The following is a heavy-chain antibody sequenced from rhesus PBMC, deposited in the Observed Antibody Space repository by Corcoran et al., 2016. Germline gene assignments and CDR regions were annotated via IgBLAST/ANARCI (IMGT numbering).Heavy chain of an antibody. J-gene: IGHJ4*01. V-gene: IGHV4S7*01. CDR1: GGSISGGYY. D-gene: IGHD4-29*01. CDR3: ARISGSSYFCDY. Sequence: QVQLQESGPGLVKPSETLSLTCAVSGGSISGGYYCGWIRPHPGKGLGWFGKIYGNTAGTYYNPSRRSIVTISKDTAKNQFSLKLSSVTAADTAVYYCARISGSSYFCDYWGQGVLVTVSS. CDR2: IYGNTAGT.